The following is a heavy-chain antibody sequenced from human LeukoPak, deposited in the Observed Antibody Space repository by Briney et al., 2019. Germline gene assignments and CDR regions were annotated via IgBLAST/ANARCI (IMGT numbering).Heavy chain of an antibody. V-gene: IGHV1-18*01. CDR2: ISAYNGNT. Sequence: ASVKVSCKASGYTFTSYGISWVRQAPGQGLEWMGWISAYNGNTNYAQKLQGRVTMTTDTSTSTAYMELRSLRSDDTAVYYCARIIPQDIVLMVYNWFDPWGQGTLVTVSS. CDR1: GYTFTSYG. J-gene: IGHJ5*02. CDR3: ARIIPQDIVLMVYNWFDP. D-gene: IGHD2-8*01.